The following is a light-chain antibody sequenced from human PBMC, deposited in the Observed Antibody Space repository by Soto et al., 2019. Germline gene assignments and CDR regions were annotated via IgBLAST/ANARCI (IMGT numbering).Light chain of an antibody. CDR3: AAWDDSLNARV. CDR2: SNN. J-gene: IGLJ3*02. CDR1: SSNIGSNT. V-gene: IGLV1-44*01. Sequence: QSVLTQPPSAAGTHGQRVTISCSGSSSNIGSNTVNWYQQLTGTAPKLLIYSNNQRPSGVPDRFSGAKSGTSASLAISGLQADDEADYYCAAWDDSLNARVFGGGTKLTVL.